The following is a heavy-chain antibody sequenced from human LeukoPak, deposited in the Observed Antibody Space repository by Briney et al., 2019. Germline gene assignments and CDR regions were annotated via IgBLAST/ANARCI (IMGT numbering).Heavy chain of an antibody. CDR2: INHSGST. V-gene: IGHV4-34*01. D-gene: IGHD6-13*01. Sequence: SETLSLTCAVYGGSFSGYYWSWIRQPPGKGLEWIGEINHSGSTNYNPSLKSRVTISVDTSKNQFSLKLSSVTAADTAVYYCARFGRGLGQQQVLDYWGQGTLVTVSS. CDR1: GGSFSGYY. CDR3: ARFGRGLGQQQVLDY. J-gene: IGHJ4*02.